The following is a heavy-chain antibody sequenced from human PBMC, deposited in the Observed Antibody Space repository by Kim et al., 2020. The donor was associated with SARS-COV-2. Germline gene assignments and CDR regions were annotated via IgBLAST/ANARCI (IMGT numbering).Heavy chain of an antibody. J-gene: IGHJ4*02. D-gene: IGHD3-10*01. CDR2: INAGDGDT. CDR1: GYTFTDSS. Sequence: ASVKVSCKASGYTFTDSSVQWVRQAPGQRLEWMGWINAGDGDTKYSQNFQGRVTISRDTSASTAYMDLSSLTSEDTAVYYCVFYYGSGSDLWGQGTLVTVSS. V-gene: IGHV1-3*01. CDR3: VFYYGSGSDL.